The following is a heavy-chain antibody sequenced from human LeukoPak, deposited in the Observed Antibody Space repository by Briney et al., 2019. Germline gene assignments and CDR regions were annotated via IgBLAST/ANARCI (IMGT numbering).Heavy chain of an antibody. CDR3: ASAGENYDSSGYYED. V-gene: IGHV3-20*01. D-gene: IGHD3-22*01. CDR1: GFTFDDYG. CDR2: INWNGGST. Sequence: GGSLRLSCAASGFTFDDYGMSWVRQAPGKGLEWVSGINWNGGSTGYADSVKGRFTISRDNAKNSLYLQMNSLRAEDTALYHCASAGENYDSSGYYEDWGQGTLVTVSS. J-gene: IGHJ4*02.